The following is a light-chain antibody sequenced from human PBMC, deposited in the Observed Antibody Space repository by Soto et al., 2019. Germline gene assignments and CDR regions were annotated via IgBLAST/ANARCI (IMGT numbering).Light chain of an antibody. J-gene: IGLJ1*01. Sequence: QSALTQPASVSGSPGQSITISCTVGSYNFVSWYQQHPGKAPKVLIYEVSKRPSGVSDRFSGSKSGNTASLTISGLQAEDEDDYYCCSDAGRSTYVFGTGTKVTVL. CDR3: CSDAGRSTYV. V-gene: IGLV2-23*02. CDR2: EVS. CDR1: GSYNF.